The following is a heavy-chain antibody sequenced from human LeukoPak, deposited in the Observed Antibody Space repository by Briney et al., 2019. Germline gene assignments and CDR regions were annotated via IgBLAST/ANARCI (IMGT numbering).Heavy chain of an antibody. J-gene: IGHJ4*02. CDR1: GFAFSSYW. D-gene: IGHD7-27*01. CDR2: INSGGSGT. V-gene: IGHV3-74*01. CDR3: ASSLGPLTEY. Sequence: GGSLRLSCAASGFAFSSYWMHWVRQTPGKGLVWVSRINSGGSGTSYADSVMGRFTISRDNAKDTLYLQMNSLRVEDTAVYYCASSLGPLTEYWGQGTLVTVSS.